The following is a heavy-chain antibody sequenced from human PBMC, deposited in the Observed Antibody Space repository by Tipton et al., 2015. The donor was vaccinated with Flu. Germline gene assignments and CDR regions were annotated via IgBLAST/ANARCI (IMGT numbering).Heavy chain of an antibody. J-gene: IGHJ2*01. CDR3: GAVTPGHWYFDL. CDR2: ISTSGST. V-gene: IGHV4-4*07. CDR1: GGSISSSY. D-gene: IGHD4-17*01. Sequence: TLSLTCTVSGGSISSSYWSWIRQPAGKGLEWIGRISTSGSTNYNASLESRVTMSRDTSKNHFSLRLSSATAADTALYYCGAVTPGHWYFDLWGRGTLVTVSS.